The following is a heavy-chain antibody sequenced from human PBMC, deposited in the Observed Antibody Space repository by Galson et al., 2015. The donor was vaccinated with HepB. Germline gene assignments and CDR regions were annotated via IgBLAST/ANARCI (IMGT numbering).Heavy chain of an antibody. J-gene: IGHJ4*02. CDR2: ITSNGGRT. Sequence: SLRLSCAASGFTFSRYAMNWVRQAPGKGLEWTSSITSNGGRTFYTNYVKGRFTISRDNSRNTVVLQLSSLRPEDTAVYYCAKDGKMVANNPYQLHFWGQGTLVSVSS. CDR3: AKDGKMVANNPYQLHF. CDR1: GFTFSRYA. D-gene: IGHD2-15*01. V-gene: IGHV3-23*01.